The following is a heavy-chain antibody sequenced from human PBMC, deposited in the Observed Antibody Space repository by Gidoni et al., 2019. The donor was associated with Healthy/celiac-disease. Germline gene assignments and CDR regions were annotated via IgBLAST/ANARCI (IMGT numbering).Heavy chain of an antibody. CDR3: ARHALGGRWLQHFDY. D-gene: IGHD5-12*01. V-gene: IGHV5-10-1*03. CDR1: GYTFTSYW. CDR2: IDPSDSYT. J-gene: IGHJ4*02. Sequence: EVQLVQSGAEVKKPGEALRISCQCSGYTFTSYWISWVRQMPGKGLEWMGRIDPSDSYTNYSPSFQGHVTISADKSISTAYLQWSSLKASDTAMYYCARHALGGRWLQHFDYWGQGTLVTVSS.